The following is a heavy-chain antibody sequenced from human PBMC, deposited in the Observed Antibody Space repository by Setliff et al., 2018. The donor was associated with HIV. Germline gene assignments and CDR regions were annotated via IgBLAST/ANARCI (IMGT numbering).Heavy chain of an antibody. V-gene: IGHV4-61*01. CDR3: ARLMPNWDYFDY. D-gene: IGHD2-2*01. CDR2: IYRTGNV. J-gene: IGHJ4*02. Sequence: SETLSLTCTVSGGSISSGSYYWSWIRQRPGKGLEWIGYIYRTGNVFYNPALKSRVTISLDTSKNQFSLNLSYVTAADTAVYFCARLMPNWDYFDYWGQGTQVTAPQ. CDR1: GGSISSGSYY.